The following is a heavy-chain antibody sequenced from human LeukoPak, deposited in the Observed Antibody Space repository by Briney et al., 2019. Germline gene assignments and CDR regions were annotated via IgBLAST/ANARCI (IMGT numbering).Heavy chain of an antibody. V-gene: IGHV1-8*03. Sequence: ASVKVSCKASGYTFTSYDINWVRQGTGQGLEWMGWMNPNSGNTGYAQKFQGRVTITRNTSISTAYMELSSLRSEDTAVYYCARGLYCSSTSCPPTDFDYWGQGTLVTVSS. D-gene: IGHD2-2*01. CDR3: ARGLYCSSTSCPPTDFDY. CDR1: GYTFTSYD. J-gene: IGHJ4*02. CDR2: MNPNSGNT.